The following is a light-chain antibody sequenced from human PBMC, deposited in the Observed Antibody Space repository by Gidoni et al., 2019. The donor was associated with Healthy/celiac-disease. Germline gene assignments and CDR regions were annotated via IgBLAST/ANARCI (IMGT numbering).Light chain of an antibody. Sequence: EIVMTQSPATLSVSPGERATLSCRASQSVSSNLALYQQQPGQAPRLLIYGASTRATGIPARFSGSGSGTEFTLTISSLQSEDFAVYYCQQYNNWLRTFGQGTKVEIK. J-gene: IGKJ1*01. CDR1: QSVSSN. V-gene: IGKV3-15*01. CDR2: GAS. CDR3: QQYNNWLRT.